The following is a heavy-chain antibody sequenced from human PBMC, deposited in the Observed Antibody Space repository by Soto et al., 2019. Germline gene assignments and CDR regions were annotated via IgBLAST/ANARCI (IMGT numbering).Heavy chain of an antibody. CDR1: GFTFSSYG. J-gene: IGHJ6*02. Sequence: PGGSLRLSCAASGFTFSSYGMHWVRQAPGKGLEWVAVISYDGSNKYYADSVKGRFTISRDNSKNTLYLQMNSLRAEATAVYYCAKALSRYYYYGMDVWGQGTTVTVSS. CDR2: ISYDGSNK. CDR3: AKALSRYYYYGMDV. V-gene: IGHV3-30*18.